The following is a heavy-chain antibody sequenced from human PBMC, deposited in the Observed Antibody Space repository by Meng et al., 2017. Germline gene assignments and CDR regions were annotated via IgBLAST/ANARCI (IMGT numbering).Heavy chain of an antibody. CDR3: ARVIVGAMGG. V-gene: IGHV3-47*01. J-gene: IGHJ4*02. CDR1: GFAFSSYA. Sequence: GGSLRLSCAASGFAFSSYALHWVRRAPGKGLEWVSAIGTGGDTYYVDSVMGRFTISRDNAKKSLYLHMNSLIAEDTAVYYCARVIVGAMGGWGQGTLVTVSS. CDR2: IGTGGDT. D-gene: IGHD1-26*01.